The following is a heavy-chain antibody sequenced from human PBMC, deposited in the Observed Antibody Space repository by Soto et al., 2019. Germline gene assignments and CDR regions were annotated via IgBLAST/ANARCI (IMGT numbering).Heavy chain of an antibody. V-gene: IGHV1-8*01. CDR1: GYTFTSYD. Sequence: QVQLVQSGAEVKKPGASVKVSCKASGYTFTSYDINWVRQATGQGLAWMGWINPNSGNTGHAQKSQGRVTMPRNTSIGTAYMELSGLTSEDTAVYYCARSVTTTLYYYYYYMDAWGKGTTVTVSS. J-gene: IGHJ6*03. CDR3: ARSVTTTLYYYYYYMDA. CDR2: INPNSGNT. D-gene: IGHD4-17*01.